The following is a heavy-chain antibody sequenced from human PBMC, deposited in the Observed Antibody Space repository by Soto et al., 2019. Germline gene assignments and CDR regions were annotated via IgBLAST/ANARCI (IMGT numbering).Heavy chain of an antibody. Sequence: SVKVSCKASGFTCTSSAVQWVRQARGQRLEWIGWIVVGSGNRNYAQKFQERVTITRDMCTSTAYMELSRLRSEDTPVYYCAEAPFGSCGRCYYAFDIWGQVQMVTVSS. V-gene: IGHV1-58*01. CDR3: AEAPFGSCGRCYYAFDI. CDR1: GFTCTSSA. CDR2: IVVGSGNR. D-gene: IGHD2-15*01. J-gene: IGHJ3*02.